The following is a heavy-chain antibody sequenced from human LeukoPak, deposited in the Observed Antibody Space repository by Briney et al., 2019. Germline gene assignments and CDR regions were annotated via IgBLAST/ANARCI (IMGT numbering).Heavy chain of an antibody. Sequence: SGTLSLTCTVSGVTIGSYYWRWIRPPSGKGLVGMGNSYDGGSTYDHPSLKSRATMSVTTSRTQFTLRLSSVAATDTPVYYGLEHPRPGYSGYENAFYIWGQGTMVTVSS. D-gene: IGHD5-12*01. CDR3: LEHPRPGYSGYENAFYI. J-gene: IGHJ3*02. CDR1: GVTIGSYY. CDR2: SYDGGST. V-gene: IGHV4-59*04.